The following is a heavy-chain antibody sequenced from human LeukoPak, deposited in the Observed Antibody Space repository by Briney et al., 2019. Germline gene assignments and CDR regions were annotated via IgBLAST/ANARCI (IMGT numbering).Heavy chain of an antibody. J-gene: IGHJ6*03. CDR2: IYYSGST. V-gene: IGHV4-59*01. CDR3: ARGEYYDFWSGYQDYYYYMDV. Sequence: PSETLSLACTVSGGSISSYYWSWIRQPPGKGLEWIGYIYYSGSTNYNPSLKSRVTISVDTSKNQFSLKLSSVTAADTAVYYCARGEYYDFWSGYQDYYYYMDVWGKGTTVTVSS. D-gene: IGHD3-3*01. CDR1: GGSISSYY.